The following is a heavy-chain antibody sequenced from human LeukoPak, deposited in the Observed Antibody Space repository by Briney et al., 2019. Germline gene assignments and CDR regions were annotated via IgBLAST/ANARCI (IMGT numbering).Heavy chain of an antibody. J-gene: IGHJ4*02. V-gene: IGHV3-23*01. CDR3: AKQSSTTCYAPLDY. CDR2: ISGSGGST. CDR1: GFTFSSYA. Sequence: GGSLRLSCAASGFTFSSYAMSWVRQAPGKGLEWVSAISGSGGSTYYADSVKGRFTISRDNSKNMLYLQMNSLRAEDTAVYYCAKQSSTTCYAPLDYWGQGTLVTVSS. D-gene: IGHD2-2*01.